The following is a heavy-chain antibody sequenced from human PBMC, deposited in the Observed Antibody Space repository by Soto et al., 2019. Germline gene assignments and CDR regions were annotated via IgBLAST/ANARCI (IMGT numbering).Heavy chain of an antibody. CDR1: GYSISSGYF. J-gene: IGHJ3*02. CDR3: ARDWRDSVTYHVFDI. D-gene: IGHD1-26*01. V-gene: IGHV4-38-2*02. CDR2: IHHSGRA. Sequence: ASETLSLTCGVSGYSISSGYFWGWIRQPPGKGLEWIGSIHHSGRAYYNQSLKSRVTISVDTSKKQFSLKLTSVTAADTAVYYCARDWRDSVTYHVFDIWGRGTMVPSPQ.